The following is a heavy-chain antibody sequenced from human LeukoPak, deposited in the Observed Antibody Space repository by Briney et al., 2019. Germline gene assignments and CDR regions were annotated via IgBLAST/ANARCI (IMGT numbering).Heavy chain of an antibody. J-gene: IGHJ4*01. D-gene: IGHD3-22*01. Sequence: GGSLRLSCAASGFTFSTYAMSWVRQAPGKGLEWVSGISGNGGSTFYADSVKGRFTISRDNSKNTLYLQMNSLRAEDTAVYYCGKDVRDHYDTSGYYPYDYWGRGTLVTVSS. CDR3: GKDVRDHYDTSGYYPYDY. CDR2: ISGNGGST. CDR1: GFTFSTYA. V-gene: IGHV3-23*01.